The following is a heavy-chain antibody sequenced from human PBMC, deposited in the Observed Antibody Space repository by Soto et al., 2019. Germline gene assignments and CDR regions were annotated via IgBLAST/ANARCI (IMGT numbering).Heavy chain of an antibody. CDR1: GYTFARFA. CDR2: INADNGQT. V-gene: IGHV1-3*01. CDR3: ARCKQKVIHCAMDV. Sequence: LVQSGTEVKKPGAPVKLSCKASGYTFARFAVHWVRQAPGQSLEWMGWINADNGQTKYSQNFQGRITMTRDNSKNMLYLQLNSLRGEDTAIYYCARCKQKVIHCAMDVWGQGATVTVTS. J-gene: IGHJ6*02. D-gene: IGHD2-21*01.